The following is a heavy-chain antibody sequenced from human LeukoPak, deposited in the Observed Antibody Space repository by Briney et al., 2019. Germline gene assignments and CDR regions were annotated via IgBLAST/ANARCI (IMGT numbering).Heavy chain of an antibody. D-gene: IGHD1-26*01. CDR1: GGSISSYY. Sequence: SETLSLTCSVSGGSISSYYWSWIRQPPGKGLEYIGHVHDSGSTNYNPSLKSRVTISIDTSKNQFSLKLSSVAAADTAVYYCARVGSYCMDVWGKGSTVTVS. CDR3: ARVGSYCMDV. V-gene: IGHV4-59*01. CDR2: VHDSGST. J-gene: IGHJ6*03.